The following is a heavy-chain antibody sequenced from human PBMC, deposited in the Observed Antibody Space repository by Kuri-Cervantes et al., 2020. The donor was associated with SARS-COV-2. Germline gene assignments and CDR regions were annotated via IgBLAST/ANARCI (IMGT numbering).Heavy chain of an antibody. CDR3: ARTLGEDIVVVLAATFDY. CDR2: ISYDGSNK. J-gene: IGHJ4*02. CDR1: GFTFSSYA. D-gene: IGHD2-2*01. V-gene: IGHV3-30-3*01. Sequence: GGSLRLSSAASGFTFSSYAMHWVRQAPGKGLEWVAVISYDGSNKYYADSVKGRFTISRDNSKNTLYLQMNSLRAEDTAVYYCARTLGEDIVVVLAATFDYWSQGTLVTVSS.